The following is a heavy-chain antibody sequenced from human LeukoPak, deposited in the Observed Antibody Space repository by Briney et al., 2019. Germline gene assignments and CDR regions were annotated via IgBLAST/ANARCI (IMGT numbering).Heavy chain of an antibody. CDR1: GYTFIDYY. CDR2: INPKTGDT. Sequence: ASVTVSCKASGYTFIDYYIIWMRQAPGRGLEYMGWINPKTGDTKNGQNFQGRITITRDTSVNTVYMDLGTLSSDDAAIYFCARGSAVSCTSTTCHAPLDYWGQGTLVTVSS. J-gene: IGHJ4*02. D-gene: IGHD2-2*01. CDR3: ARGSAVSCTSTTCHAPLDY. V-gene: IGHV1-2*02.